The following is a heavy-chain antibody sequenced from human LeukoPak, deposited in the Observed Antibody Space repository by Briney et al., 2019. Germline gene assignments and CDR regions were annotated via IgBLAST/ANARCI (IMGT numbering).Heavy chain of an antibody. Sequence: ASVKVSCTASGYTFTGSYMHWVRQAPGQGLKWMGWIKPNSGGTNYAQKFRGRVNMTRDTSISTAYMELSRMRSDDTAVYYCARAGSSGWYELDYWGQGTLVTVSS. J-gene: IGHJ4*02. CDR2: IKPNSGGT. CDR3: ARAGSSGWYELDY. V-gene: IGHV1-2*02. D-gene: IGHD6-19*01. CDR1: GYTFTGSY.